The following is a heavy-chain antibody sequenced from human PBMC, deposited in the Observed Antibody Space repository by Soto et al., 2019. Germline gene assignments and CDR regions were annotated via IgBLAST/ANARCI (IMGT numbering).Heavy chain of an antibody. CDR2: IKSDGTST. Sequence: EVQLLESGGDLVQPGGSLRLSCVASGFSFDNYGMSWVRQAPGEGLEWISAIKSDGTSTYYAASVEDRFTISRANSKNTLYLHLYSVRTEVTVVCYCAQLSLMLSSHKHYFNLLGRGTLVTVSS. CDR1: GFSFDNYG. V-gene: IGHV3-23*01. D-gene: IGHD3-16*01. J-gene: IGHJ5*02. CDR3: AQLSLMLSSHKHYFNL.